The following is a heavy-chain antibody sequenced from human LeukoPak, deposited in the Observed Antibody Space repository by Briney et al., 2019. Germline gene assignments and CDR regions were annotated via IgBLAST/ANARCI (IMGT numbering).Heavy chain of an antibody. D-gene: IGHD1/OR15-1a*01. Sequence: PGESLKISCKGSGYRFTNYWIVWVRQMPGRGLEYMGFIYPGDSNTRYSPSFQGQVTISADKSISTAYLQWSSLKASDTAIYYCTRRDWQVNKGYFFDYWGQGTVVTVSS. CDR1: GYRFTNYW. J-gene: IGHJ4*02. CDR3: TRRDWQVNKGYFFDY. V-gene: IGHV5-51*01. CDR2: IYPGDSNT.